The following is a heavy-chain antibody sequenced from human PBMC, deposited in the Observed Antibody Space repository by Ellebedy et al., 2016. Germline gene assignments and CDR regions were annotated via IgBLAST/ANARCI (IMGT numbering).Heavy chain of an antibody. V-gene: IGHV4-59*08. D-gene: IGHD4-11*01. CDR2: IYYSGST. CDR1: GGSISSYY. Sequence: SETLSLTCTVSGGSISSYYWSWIRQPPGKGLEWIGYIYYSGSTNYNPSLKSRVTISVDTSKNQFSLKLSSVTAADTAVYYCARRYDYSHYFDYWGQGTLVTVSS. CDR3: ARRYDYSHYFDY. J-gene: IGHJ4*02.